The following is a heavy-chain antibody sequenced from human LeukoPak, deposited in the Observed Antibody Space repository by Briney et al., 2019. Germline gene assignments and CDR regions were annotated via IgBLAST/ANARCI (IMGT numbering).Heavy chain of an antibody. CDR3: ASPGATSKFDY. CDR2: INSDGSST. D-gene: IGHD1-26*01. Sequence: AGGSLRLSCVASGFTFSSNWMHWVRQAPGKGLVWVSRINSDGSSTSYADSVKGRFTISRDNAKNTLYLQMNSLRAEDTAVYFCASPGATSKFDYWGQGTLVTVSS. CDR1: GFTFSSNW. J-gene: IGHJ4*02. V-gene: IGHV3-74*01.